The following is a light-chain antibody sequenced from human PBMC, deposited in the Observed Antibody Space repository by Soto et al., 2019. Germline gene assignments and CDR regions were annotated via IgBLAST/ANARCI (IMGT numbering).Light chain of an antibody. V-gene: IGKV3-11*01. J-gene: IGKJ5*01. CDR3: QQRSDWPPIT. CDR2: DAS. CDR1: QSVSTY. Sequence: EVVLTQSPDTLSLSPGDRATLSCRASQSVSTYLAWYQQKPGQAPRLLIYDASTRATGIPARFSGSGSGTYFTLTSSSLEPEDFAVYYCQQRSDWPPITFGQGTRLDI.